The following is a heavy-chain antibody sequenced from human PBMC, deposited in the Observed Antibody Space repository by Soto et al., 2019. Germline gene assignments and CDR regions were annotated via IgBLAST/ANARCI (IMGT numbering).Heavy chain of an antibody. CDR3: ARSMGLPYGMDV. CDR1: GGSISSGDYY. CDR2: IYYSGST. Sequence: QVQLQESGPGLVKPSQTLSLTCTVSGGSISSGDYYWSWIRQPPGKGLEWIGYIYYSGSTYYNPSLKSRVTISVNTSKNQFSLKLSAVTAADTAMYYCARSMGLPYGMDVWGQGTTVTVSS. J-gene: IGHJ6*02. V-gene: IGHV4-30-4*01.